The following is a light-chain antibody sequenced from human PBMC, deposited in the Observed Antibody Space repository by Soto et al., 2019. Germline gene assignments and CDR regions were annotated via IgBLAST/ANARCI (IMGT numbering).Light chain of an antibody. V-gene: IGKV3-20*01. Sequence: EIVLTQSPGTLSLSPGERVTLSCRASQPVSTSYLAWYQHKPGQSPRLLIYGASSRATGVPVRFSGSGSGTDFTLTTSRLEPEDFSVYCCQQDDISPVWTFGQGTKVEIK. CDR1: QPVSTSY. CDR2: GAS. J-gene: IGKJ1*01. CDR3: QQDDISPVWT.